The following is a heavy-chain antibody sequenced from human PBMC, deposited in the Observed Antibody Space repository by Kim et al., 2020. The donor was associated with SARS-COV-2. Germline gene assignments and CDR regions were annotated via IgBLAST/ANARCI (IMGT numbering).Heavy chain of an antibody. Sequence: SETLSLTCSVSDGSISTSSYYWGWIRQPPGKGLEWIGSIHYSGSTNYNSSLNSRVTISVDTSNNQFSLRLTSVTAADTAVYHCAALGSGSYSCRYWGQGALVTVSS. CDR2: IHYSGST. CDR1: DGSISTSSYY. D-gene: IGHD3-10*01. CDR3: AALGSGSYSCRY. V-gene: IGHV4-39*01. J-gene: IGHJ4*02.